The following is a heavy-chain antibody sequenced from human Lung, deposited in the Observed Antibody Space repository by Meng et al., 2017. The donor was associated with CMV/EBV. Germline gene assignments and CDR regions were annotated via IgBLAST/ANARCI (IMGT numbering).Heavy chain of an antibody. CDR2: ITSSSSAT. J-gene: IGHJ6*04. D-gene: IGHD2/OR15-2a*01. Sequence: SCAASGFTFSDYYMSWIRQAPGRGLDWVSYITSSSSATYYADSVKGRFTISRDNAKNSLYLQMNSLRVEDTAVYYCARVKGSFKFAMDVWGKGTTVTVSS. V-gene: IGHV3-11*01. CDR1: GFTFSDYY. CDR3: ARVKGSFKFAMDV.